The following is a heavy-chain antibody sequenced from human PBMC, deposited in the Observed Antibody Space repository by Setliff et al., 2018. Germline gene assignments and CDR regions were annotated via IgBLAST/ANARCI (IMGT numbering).Heavy chain of an antibody. D-gene: IGHD4-17*01. Sequence: SETLSLTCAVYGGSFSGYYWSWIRQPPGKRLEWIGEIIHSGSTNYNPSLKSRVTISMDTSKNQFSLKVSSVTAADTAVYYCASLYGDPYYFDYWGQGTLVTVSS. CDR2: IIHSGST. CDR1: GGSFSGYY. V-gene: IGHV4-34*12. CDR3: ASLYGDPYYFDY. J-gene: IGHJ4*02.